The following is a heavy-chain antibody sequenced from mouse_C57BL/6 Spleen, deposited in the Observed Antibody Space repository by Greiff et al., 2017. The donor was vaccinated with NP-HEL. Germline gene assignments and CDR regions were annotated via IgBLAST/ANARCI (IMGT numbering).Heavy chain of an antibody. Sequence: QVQLKQSGAELAKPGASVKLSCKASGYTFTSYWMHWVKQRPGQGLEWIGYINPSSGYTKYNQKFKDKATLTADKSSSTAYMQLSSLTYEDSAVYYCARSVGWSYDGLRSYAMDYWGQGTSVTVSS. V-gene: IGHV1-7*01. CDR3: ARSVGWSYDGLRSYAMDY. D-gene: IGHD2-3*01. J-gene: IGHJ4*01. CDR2: INPSSGYT. CDR1: GYTFTSYW.